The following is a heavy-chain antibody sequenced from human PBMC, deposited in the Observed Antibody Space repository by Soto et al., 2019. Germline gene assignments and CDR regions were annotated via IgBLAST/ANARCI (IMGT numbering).Heavy chain of an antibody. D-gene: IGHD3-10*01. CDR3: ARGNAIDV. CDR2: TYYRSKWFH. CDR1: GASVSSDITS. Sequence: QGQLQQSGPGLVKPSQTLSLTCAISGASVSSDITSWNWIRQSPSRGLEWLGRTYYRSKWFHDYAASVKSRITIHPDTSKKQFSLVLNSMTPEDAAVYYCARGNAIDVWGHGTVVTVSS. J-gene: IGHJ3*01. V-gene: IGHV6-1*01.